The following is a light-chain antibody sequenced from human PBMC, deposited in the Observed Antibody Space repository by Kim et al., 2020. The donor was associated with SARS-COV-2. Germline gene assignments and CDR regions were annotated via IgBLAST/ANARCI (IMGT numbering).Light chain of an antibody. CDR3: QVWDSTTAHVV. J-gene: IGLJ2*01. CDR1: NKGTNS. V-gene: IGLV3-21*04. Sequence: APGKTARITCEGDNKGTNSLAWDQQQAGQAPVLVIHYEGDRPSGSPARFSGSTSGDTATMATSRVEAGDDADYYCQVWDSTTAHVVFGGGTQLTVL. CDR2: YEG.